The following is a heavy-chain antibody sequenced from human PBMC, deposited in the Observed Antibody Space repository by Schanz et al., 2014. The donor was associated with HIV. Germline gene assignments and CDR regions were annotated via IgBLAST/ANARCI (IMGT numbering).Heavy chain of an antibody. D-gene: IGHD2-21*02. CDR3: ARTYTGDWSTGAD. V-gene: IGHV1-69*01. J-gene: IGHJ4*02. CDR1: GGTFINYA. Sequence: QVQLVQSGAEVTKPGSSVKVFCRASGGTFINYAFSWVRQAPGQGLEWMGGIIPLFGTSNYAQKFQGRATITADESTSTAYMELSSLRSEDTAVYYCARTYTGDWSTGADWGQGTLVTVSS. CDR2: IIPLFGTS.